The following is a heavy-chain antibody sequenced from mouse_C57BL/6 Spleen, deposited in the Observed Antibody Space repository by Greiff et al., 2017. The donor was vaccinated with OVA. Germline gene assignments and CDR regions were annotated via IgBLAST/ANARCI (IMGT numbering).Heavy chain of an antibody. Sequence: QVQLKQSGPELVKPGASVKISCKASGYAFSSSWMNWVKQRPGTGLEWLGRIYPGDGDTNYNGKFKGKATLTADKSSSTAYMQLSSLTSEDSAVYFCARSRPYFDYWGQGTTLTVSS. CDR2: IYPGDGDT. V-gene: IGHV1-82*01. J-gene: IGHJ2*01. CDR3: ARSRPYFDY. CDR1: GYAFSSSW.